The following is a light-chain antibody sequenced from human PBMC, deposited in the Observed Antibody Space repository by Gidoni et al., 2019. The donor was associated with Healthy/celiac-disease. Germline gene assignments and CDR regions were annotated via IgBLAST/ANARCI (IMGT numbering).Light chain of an antibody. CDR2: DAS. Sequence: EIVLTQSPATLSLSPGERATLSCRASQSVSSYLAWYQHKPGQAPRLLIYDASNRATGIPARFSGSGSGTDFTLTISSLEPEDFAVYYCQQRSNWPEYTFXQXTKLEIK. V-gene: IGKV3-11*01. CDR3: QQRSNWPEYT. CDR1: QSVSSY. J-gene: IGKJ2*01.